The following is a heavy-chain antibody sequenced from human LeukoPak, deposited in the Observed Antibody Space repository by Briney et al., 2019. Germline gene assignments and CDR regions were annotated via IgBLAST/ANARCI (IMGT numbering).Heavy chain of an antibody. J-gene: IGHJ6*03. D-gene: IGHD5-18*01. CDR2: VSGSGDNT. V-gene: IGHV3-23*01. CDR1: GLTFSSHA. CDR3: ACTAYYYYYLDV. Sequence: QPGGSLRLSCAASGLTFSSHAMSWVRHAPGKGLEWVSAVSGSGDNTYYADSVKGRFTISRDNSKNTLYLHMSSLRAEETAVYYCACTAYYYYYLDVWGKGTTVTVSS.